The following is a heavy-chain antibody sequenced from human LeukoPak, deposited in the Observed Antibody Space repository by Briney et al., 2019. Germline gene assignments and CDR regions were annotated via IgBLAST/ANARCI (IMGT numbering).Heavy chain of an antibody. Sequence: SETLSLTCTVSGGSISSYYWSWIRQPPGKGLEWIGYIYYSGSTNYNPSLKSRVTISVDTSKNQFSLKLSSVTAADTAMYYCARVLSDSSGYNFEYWGQGTLVTVSS. V-gene: IGHV4-59*01. CDR3: ARVLSDSSGYNFEY. CDR1: GGSISSYY. J-gene: IGHJ4*02. D-gene: IGHD5-18*01. CDR2: IYYSGST.